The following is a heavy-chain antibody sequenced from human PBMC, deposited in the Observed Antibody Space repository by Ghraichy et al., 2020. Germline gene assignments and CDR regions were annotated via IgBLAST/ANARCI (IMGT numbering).Heavy chain of an antibody. D-gene: IGHD2-2*01. CDR2: IYYSGST. Sequence: SQTLSLTCTVSGGSISSYYWSWIRQPPGKGLEWIGYIYYSGSTNYNPSLKSRVTISVDTSKNQFSLKLSSVTAADTAVYYCARVKNSQLLSWFDPWGQGTLVTVSS. CDR3: ARVKNSQLLSWFDP. V-gene: IGHV4-59*01. CDR1: GGSISSYY. J-gene: IGHJ5*02.